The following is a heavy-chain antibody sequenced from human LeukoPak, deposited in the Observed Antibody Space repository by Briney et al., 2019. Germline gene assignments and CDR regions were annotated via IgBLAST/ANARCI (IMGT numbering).Heavy chain of an antibody. J-gene: IGHJ6*02. Sequence: ASVKVSCKASGYTFTSYGISWVRQAPGQGLEWMGWISAYNGYTNYAQNFQGRVTMTTDASTSTAYMELRSLRSDDTAVYYCVREVSMVRGVITFYHYNGMDVWGQGTAVTVSS. CDR3: VREVSMVRGVITFYHYNGMDV. CDR2: ISAYNGYT. CDR1: GYTFTSYG. D-gene: IGHD3-10*01. V-gene: IGHV1-18*01.